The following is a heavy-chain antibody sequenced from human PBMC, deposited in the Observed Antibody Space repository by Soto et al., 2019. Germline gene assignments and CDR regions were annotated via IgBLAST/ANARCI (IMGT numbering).Heavy chain of an antibody. CDR2: ISFDGSTE. CDR1: GFTFSNYP. CDR3: ARAKENIRPFYYGMDV. V-gene: IGHV3-30-3*01. Sequence: GGSLRLSCGASGFTFSNYPMFWVRQAPGNSLECVAFISFDGSTEVYADSLKGRFTVSRANSNNTVSLQMDSLRPEDTAVYYCARAKENIRPFYYGMDVWGQGTTVTVSS. J-gene: IGHJ6*02. D-gene: IGHD2-15*01.